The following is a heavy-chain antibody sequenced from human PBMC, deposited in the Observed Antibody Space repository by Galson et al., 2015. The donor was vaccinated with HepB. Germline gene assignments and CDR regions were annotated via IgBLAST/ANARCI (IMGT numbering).Heavy chain of an antibody. CDR1: GFTFKSYW. J-gene: IGHJ6*03. D-gene: IGHD6-19*01. CDR3: ARVGSGGWSEGASYYYYMDV. CDR2: IDSDGRSS. Sequence: SLRLSCAASGFTFKSYWMHWVRQAPGKGLVWVSRIDSDGRSSTYADSVKGRCTVSRDNAKNMLYLQMNSLRAEDTAVYYCARVGSGGWSEGASYYYYMDVGGKGTTVTVSS. V-gene: IGHV3-74*01.